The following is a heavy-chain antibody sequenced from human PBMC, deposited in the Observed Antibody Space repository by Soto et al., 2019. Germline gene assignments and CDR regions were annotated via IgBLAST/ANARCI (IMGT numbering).Heavy chain of an antibody. CDR1: GYRFTSYW. Sequence: PGESLKISCKGSGYRFTSYWIAWVRQMPGKGLEWMGIIYPGDSDTRYSPSFQGQVTISADKSISTAYLQWSSLKASDTAMYYCARQPPPSTITTVTYYYYYGMDVWAQGTTVTVSS. D-gene: IGHD4-17*01. J-gene: IGHJ6*02. V-gene: IGHV5-51*01. CDR2: IYPGDSDT. CDR3: ARQPPPSTITTVTYYYYYGMDV.